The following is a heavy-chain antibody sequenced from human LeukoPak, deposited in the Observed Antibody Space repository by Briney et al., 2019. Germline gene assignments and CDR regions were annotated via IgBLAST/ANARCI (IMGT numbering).Heavy chain of an antibody. D-gene: IGHD6-13*01. J-gene: IGHJ5*02. CDR2: INWNGGRT. Sequence: PGGSLRLSCAASGFMFDDYGMSWVRQAPGKGLEWVSGINWNGGRTGYADSVKGRFTISRDNAKNSLYLQMNSLRDDDTAVYYCVRGVGVSRFNYFDPWGQGTLVIVSS. CDR3: VRGVGVSRFNYFDP. CDR1: GFMFDDYG. V-gene: IGHV3-20*04.